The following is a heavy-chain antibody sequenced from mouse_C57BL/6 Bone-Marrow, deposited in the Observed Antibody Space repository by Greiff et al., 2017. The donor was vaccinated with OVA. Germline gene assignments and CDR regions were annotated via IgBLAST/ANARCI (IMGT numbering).Heavy chain of an antibody. D-gene: IGHD1-1*01. CDR3: ARIRFITTVVDAMDY. J-gene: IGHJ4*01. Sequence: QVQLQQPGAELVKPGASVKLSCKASGYTFTSYWMHWVKQRPGQGLEWIGMIHPNSGSTNYNEKFKSKATLTVDKSSSTAYMQLSSLTSEDAAVYYCARIRFITTVVDAMDYWGQGTQSPSPQ. CDR1: GYTFTSYW. CDR2: IHPNSGST. V-gene: IGHV1-64*01.